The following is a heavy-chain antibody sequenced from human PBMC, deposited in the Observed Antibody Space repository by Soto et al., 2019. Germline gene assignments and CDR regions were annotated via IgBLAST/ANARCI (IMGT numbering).Heavy chain of an antibody. D-gene: IGHD1-26*01. CDR1: GGTLSNYV. CDR2: IIPLSGTA. CDR3: AREGVGGSHLVS. Sequence: QVQLVQSGAEVKKPGSSVKVSCKASGGTLSNYVIIWLRQAPGQGLEWMGGIIPLSGTAKYVPRFQGRVTITADESTNTAYMDLSSLKSEDTAVYYCAREGVGGSHLVSWGQGTLVTVSS. J-gene: IGHJ4*02. V-gene: IGHV1-69*01.